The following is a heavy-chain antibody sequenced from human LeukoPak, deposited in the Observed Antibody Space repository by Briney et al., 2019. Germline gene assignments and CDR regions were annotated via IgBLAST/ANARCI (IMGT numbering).Heavy chain of an antibody. CDR1: GFTFSSYD. CDR3: ARDSIRQQLYYFDY. V-gene: IGHV3-30*02. D-gene: IGHD6-13*01. CDR2: IQYDGSTK. Sequence: GGSLRLSCAASGFTFSSYDMHWVRQAPGKGLEWVAFIQYDGSTKYYADSLKGRFTISRDNSKNTLYLQMNSLRTEDTAVYYCARDSIRQQLYYFDYWGQGTLVTVSS. J-gene: IGHJ4*02.